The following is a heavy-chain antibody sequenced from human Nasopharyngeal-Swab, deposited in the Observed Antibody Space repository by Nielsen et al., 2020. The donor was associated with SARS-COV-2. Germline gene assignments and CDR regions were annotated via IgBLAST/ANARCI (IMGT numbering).Heavy chain of an antibody. Sequence: WIRQPPGRGLEWIGEFNHSGSTNYNPSLKSRVTISVDTSKNQFSLKLSSVTAADTAVYYCARADIVVVPAAPIYYMDVWGKGTTVTVSS. V-gene: IGHV4-34*01. CDR2: FNHSGST. D-gene: IGHD2-2*01. J-gene: IGHJ6*03. CDR3: ARADIVVVPAAPIYYMDV.